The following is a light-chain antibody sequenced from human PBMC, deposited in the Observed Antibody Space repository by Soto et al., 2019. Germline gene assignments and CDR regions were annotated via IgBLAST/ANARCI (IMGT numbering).Light chain of an antibody. Sequence: QSVPTQPPSASGTPGQRVTISCSGSGSNIGTNTVNWYQHLPGTAPKLLIYSNNQRPSGVPDRFSGSKSGTSVSLAISGRQSEDEAEYDCAAWDDSLNGYVFGTGTKLTVL. CDR3: AAWDDSLNGYV. CDR1: GSNIGTNT. V-gene: IGLV1-44*01. CDR2: SNN. J-gene: IGLJ1*01.